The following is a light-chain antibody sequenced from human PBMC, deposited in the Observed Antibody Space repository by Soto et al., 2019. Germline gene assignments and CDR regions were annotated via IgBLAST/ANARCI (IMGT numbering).Light chain of an antibody. CDR3: QQYNSYSPT. Sequence: DIQMTQSPSTLSSSPGDRVTITCRASQSISSWLAWYQQKPGKAPKLLIYDASSLESGVPSRFSGSGSGTEFTLTISSLQPDDFATYYCQQYNSYSPTFGQGTRLEIK. V-gene: IGKV1-5*01. CDR2: DAS. J-gene: IGKJ5*01. CDR1: QSISSW.